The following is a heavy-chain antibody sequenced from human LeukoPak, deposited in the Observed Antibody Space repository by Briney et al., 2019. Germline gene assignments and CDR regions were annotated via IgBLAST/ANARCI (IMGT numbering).Heavy chain of an antibody. Sequence: SETLSLTCAVYGGSFSAYYWSWIRDPPAKGLEWIGEVNHRGSNNHNPSLKSRVTISVDASKNQFYLKLSSVTVADTAVYYCARGDPGYCSGGSCYLYSFDYWGQGTLVTVSS. V-gene: IGHV4-34*01. CDR3: ARGDPGYCSGGSCYLYSFDY. CDR2: VNHRGSN. J-gene: IGHJ4*02. CDR1: GGSFSAYY. D-gene: IGHD2-15*01.